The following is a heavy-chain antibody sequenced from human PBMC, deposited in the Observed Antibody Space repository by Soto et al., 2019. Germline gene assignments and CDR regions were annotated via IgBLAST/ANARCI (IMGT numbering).Heavy chain of an antibody. CDR3: AKGPVTSIPPRIDF. CDR1: GLTFSDYA. D-gene: IGHD2-21*02. V-gene: IGHV3-23*01. CDR2: ISGSGDTR. J-gene: IGHJ4*02. Sequence: EVVLLESGGGLIQPGGSLRLSCAASGLTFSDYAMAWVRQAPGKGLEWVSAISGSGDTRHYADSVKGRFTISRDNSKNTVYLQMNSLRAEDTAVYYCAKGPVTSIPPRIDFCGQGALVTVSS.